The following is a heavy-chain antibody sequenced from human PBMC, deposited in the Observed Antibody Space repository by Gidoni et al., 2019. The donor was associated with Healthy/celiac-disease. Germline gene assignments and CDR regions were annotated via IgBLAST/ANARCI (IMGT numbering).Heavy chain of an antibody. J-gene: IGHJ6*02. CDR3: ARDGEIYCGGSCHYYGMDV. D-gene: IGHD2-21*01. CDR2: ISYDGSNK. V-gene: IGHV3-30-3*01. CDR1: GFTFSNSA. Sequence: QVQLVASGGGVVQPGRSLRLSCAASGFTFSNSAVPWVRQAPGKGLEWVAVISYDGSNKYYADSVKGRFTISRDNSKNTLYLQMNSLRAEDTAVYYCARDGEIYCGGSCHYYGMDVWGQGTTVTVSS.